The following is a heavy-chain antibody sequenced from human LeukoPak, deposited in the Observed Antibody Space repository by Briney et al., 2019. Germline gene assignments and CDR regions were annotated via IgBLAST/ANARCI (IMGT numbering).Heavy chain of an antibody. D-gene: IGHD3-22*01. CDR2: ISGDGGST. V-gene: IGHV3-43*02. Sequence: GGSLRLSCAASGFTFDDYAMHWVRQAPGKGLEWVSLISGDGGSTYYADSVKGRFTISRDNSKNSLYLQMNSLRTEDTALYYCAKDNAKYYYDSSGYYPGYYFDYWGQGTLVTVSP. CDR1: GFTFDDYA. J-gene: IGHJ4*02. CDR3: AKDNAKYYYDSSGYYPGYYFDY.